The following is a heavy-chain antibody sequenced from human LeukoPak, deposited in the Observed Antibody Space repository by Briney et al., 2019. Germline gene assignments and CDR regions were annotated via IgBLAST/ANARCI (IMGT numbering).Heavy chain of an antibody. CDR2: IGGSGGST. V-gene: IGHV3-23*01. CDR3: AKVEMITFGGVIAPYFDY. CDR1: GFTFSNYA. J-gene: IGHJ4*02. Sequence: GGSLRLSCAASGFTFSNYAMHWVRQAPGKGLEWVSGIGGSGGSTYYADSVKGRFTISRDNSKNTLYLQMNSLRAEDTAVYYCAKVEMITFGGVIAPYFDYWGQGTLVTVSS. D-gene: IGHD3-16*02.